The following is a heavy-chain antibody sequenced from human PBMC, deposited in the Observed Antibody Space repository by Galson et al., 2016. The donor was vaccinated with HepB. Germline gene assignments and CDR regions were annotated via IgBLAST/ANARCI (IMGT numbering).Heavy chain of an antibody. CDR1: GFTFRSYW. D-gene: IGHD1-26*01. Sequence: SLRLSCAASGFTFRSYWMHWVRQAPGQGLVWVSHINSEGTSTNYADSVKGRFTISRDNAKNSLYLQMNSLRAEDAAIYYCAGAAVAAINQPFDTWGQGALVTVSS. CDR2: INSEGTST. V-gene: IGHV3-74*01. CDR3: AGAAVAAINQPFDT. J-gene: IGHJ5*02.